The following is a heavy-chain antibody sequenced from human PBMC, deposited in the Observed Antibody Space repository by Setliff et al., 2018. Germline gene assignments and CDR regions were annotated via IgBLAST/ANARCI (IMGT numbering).Heavy chain of an antibody. CDR2: INHSGST. CDR1: GGSFSGYY. CDR3: ARWRQRRDGYNKWVNYFDY. J-gene: IGHJ4*02. Sequence: SETLSLTCAVYGGSFSGYYWSWIRQPPGKGLEWIGEINHSGSTNYNPSLKSRVTISVDTSKNQFSLKLSSVTAADTAVYYCARWRQRRDGYNKWVNYFDYWGQGTLVTVPQ. D-gene: IGHD5-12*01. V-gene: IGHV4-34*01.